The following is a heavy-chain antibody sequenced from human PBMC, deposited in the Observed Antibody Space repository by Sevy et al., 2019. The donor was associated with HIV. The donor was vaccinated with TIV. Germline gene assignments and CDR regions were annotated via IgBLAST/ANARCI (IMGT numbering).Heavy chain of an antibody. D-gene: IGHD6-6*01. Sequence: GGSLRLSCAASGFTFSSYGMHWVRQAPGKGLEWVAVIWYDGSNKYYADSVKGRFTISRDNSKNTLYLQMNSLRAEDTAVYYFARDLIAARPDYYYGMDVWGQGTTVTVSS. CDR3: ARDLIAARPDYYYGMDV. V-gene: IGHV3-33*01. CDR1: GFTFSSYG. CDR2: IWYDGSNK. J-gene: IGHJ6*02.